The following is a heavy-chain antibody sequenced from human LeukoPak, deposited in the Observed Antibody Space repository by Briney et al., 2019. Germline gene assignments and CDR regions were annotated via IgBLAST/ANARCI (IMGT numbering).Heavy chain of an antibody. CDR1: GFTFSSNQ. J-gene: IGHJ4*02. CDR3: AREGGYDSRYYFDY. D-gene: IGHD3-22*01. CDR2: IYSGGST. V-gene: IGHV3-53*01. Sequence: PAGSLRLSCAASGFTFSSNQMSWVRQAPGKGLEWVSVIYSGGSTYYADSVKGRFTISRDNSKNTLYLQMNSLRAEDTAVYYCAREGGYDSRYYFDYWGQGTLVTVSS.